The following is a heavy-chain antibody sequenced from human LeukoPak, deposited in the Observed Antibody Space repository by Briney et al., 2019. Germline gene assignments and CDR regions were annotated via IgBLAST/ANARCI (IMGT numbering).Heavy chain of an antibody. J-gene: IGHJ4*02. D-gene: IGHD2-21*02. CDR3: ARELSGGDWNY. Sequence: VASVKVSCKASGYTFTSYFMHWVRQAPGQGLEWMGIIKPSGGSTRSAPKFQGRVTMTWDTSTSTVYMELSSLRSEDTAVYYCARELSGGDWNYWGQGTLVTVSS. V-gene: IGHV1-46*01. CDR2: IKPSGGST. CDR1: GYTFTSYF.